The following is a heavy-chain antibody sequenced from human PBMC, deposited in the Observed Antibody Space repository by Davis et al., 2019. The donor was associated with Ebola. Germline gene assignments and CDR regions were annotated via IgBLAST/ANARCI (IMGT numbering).Heavy chain of an antibody. CDR3: ARDTRDYGMDV. CDR2: IYSGGST. Sequence: GESLKISCAASGFTVSSNYMSWVRQAPGKGLEWVSVIYSGGSTYYADSVKGRFTISRDNSKNTLYLQMNSLRAEDTAVYYCARDTRDYGMDVWGKGTTVTVSS. J-gene: IGHJ6*04. V-gene: IGHV3-53*01. CDR1: GFTVSSNY. D-gene: IGHD1-26*01.